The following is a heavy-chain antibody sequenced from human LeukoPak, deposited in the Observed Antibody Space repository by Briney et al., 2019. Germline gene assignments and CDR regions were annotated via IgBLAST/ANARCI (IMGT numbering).Heavy chain of an antibody. J-gene: IGHJ4*02. CDR2: VHKSGRT. D-gene: IGHD1-26*01. V-gene: IGHV4-4*02. CDR3: ARELLGAPTPGAY. CDR1: TVSGSSGNF. Sequence: SETLSLTCALSTVSGSSGNFWSWVRQPPGEGLEWIGEVHKSGRTNYNPSLKTRVTISIDASKNQLSLEVTSVTAADTAVYYCARELLGAPTPGAYWGQGTRVTVSS.